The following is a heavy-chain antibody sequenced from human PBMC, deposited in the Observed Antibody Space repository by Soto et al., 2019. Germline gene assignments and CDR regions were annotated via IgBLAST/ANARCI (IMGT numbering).Heavy chain of an antibody. Sequence: QLQLQESGPGLVKPSETLSLTCTVSGGSISSSSYYWGWIRQPPGKGLEWIGSIYYSGSTYYNPSLKSRVTISVDTSKNQFSLKLSSVTAADTAVYDCARHPSDGDYPYYFDSWGQGTLVTVSS. V-gene: IGHV4-39*01. D-gene: IGHD4-17*01. CDR1: GGSISSSSYY. CDR3: ARHPSDGDYPYYFDS. J-gene: IGHJ4*02. CDR2: IYYSGST.